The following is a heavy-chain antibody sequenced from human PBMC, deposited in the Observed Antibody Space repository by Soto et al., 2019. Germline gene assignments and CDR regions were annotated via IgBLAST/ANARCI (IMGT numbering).Heavy chain of an antibody. CDR1: GFTFSSYA. V-gene: IGHV3-30-3*01. J-gene: IGHJ4*02. D-gene: IGHD5-18*01. CDR3: ARDAVDTAMVRRGRVGYFDY. Sequence: QVQLVESGGGVVQPGRSLRLSCAASGFTFSSYAMHWVRQAPGKGLEWVAVISYDGSNKYYADSVKGRFTISRDNSKNTLYLQMNSLRAEDTAVYYCARDAVDTAMVRRGRVGYFDYWGQGTLVTVSS. CDR2: ISYDGSNK.